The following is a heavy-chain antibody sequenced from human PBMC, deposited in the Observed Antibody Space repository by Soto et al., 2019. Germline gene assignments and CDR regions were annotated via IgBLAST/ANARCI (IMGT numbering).Heavy chain of an antibody. V-gene: IGHV4-4*07. CDR3: ARTHWVAGTEY. CDR2: VYNSGNT. D-gene: IGHD6-19*01. J-gene: IGHJ4*02. Sequence: QVQLQESGPGLVKPSETLSLTCTVSGGSMTGYFWSWIRQPAGKALEWIGHVYNSGNTDYNPSLASRITMAVDTSKRQFSLKVKSVTAAEPAVYYCARTHWVAGTEYWGQGILVTVSS. CDR1: GGSMTGYF.